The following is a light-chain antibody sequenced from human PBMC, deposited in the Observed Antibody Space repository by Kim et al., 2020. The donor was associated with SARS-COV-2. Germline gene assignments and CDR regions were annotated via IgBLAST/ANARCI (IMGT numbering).Light chain of an antibody. CDR1: QSIDTY. CDR2: DAS. V-gene: IGKV3-11*01. J-gene: IGKJ4*01. CDR3: QQRNSWPPAVI. Sequence: PGERATLSCRASQSIDTYLAWYQQRPGQAPRLLVYDASNRATGVPDRFSGSGSGTDFTLTISSLEPEDFSTYYCQQRNSWPPAVIFGGGTKVDIK.